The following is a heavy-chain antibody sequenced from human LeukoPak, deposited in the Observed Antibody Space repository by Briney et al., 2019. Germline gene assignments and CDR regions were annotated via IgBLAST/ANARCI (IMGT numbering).Heavy chain of an antibody. CDR1: GYTFTGYY. Sequence: ASVKVSCKASGYTFTGYYMHWVRQAPEQGLEWMGGIIPIFGTANYAQKFQGRVTITADESTSTAYMELSSLRSEDTAVYYCARAGWYYDSSGYYYSSDFDYWGQGTLVTVSS. V-gene: IGHV1-69*13. J-gene: IGHJ4*02. CDR2: IIPIFGTA. CDR3: ARAGWYYDSSGYYYSSDFDY. D-gene: IGHD3-22*01.